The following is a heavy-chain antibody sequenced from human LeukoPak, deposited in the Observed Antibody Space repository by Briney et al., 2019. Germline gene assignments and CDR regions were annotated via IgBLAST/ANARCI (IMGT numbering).Heavy chain of an antibody. CDR2: INPNSGGT. J-gene: IGHJ4*02. V-gene: IGHV1-2*04. Sequence: GASVKVSCKASGYTFTGYYMHWARQAPGQGLEWMGWINPNSGGTNYAQKFQGWVTMTRDTSISTAYMELSRLRSDDTAVYYCARARYCSGGSCATFDYWGQGTLVTVSS. CDR1: GYTFTGYY. CDR3: ARARYCSGGSCATFDY. D-gene: IGHD2-15*01.